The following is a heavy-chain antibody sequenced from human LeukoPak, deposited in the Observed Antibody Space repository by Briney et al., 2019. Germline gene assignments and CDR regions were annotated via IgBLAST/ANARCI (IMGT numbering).Heavy chain of an antibody. CDR1: GFTFSSYG. CDR3: ARDKGTSYLSSFDY. Sequence: QAGGSLRLSCAASGFTFSSYGMHWVRQAPGKGLEWVAVISYDGSNKYYADSVKGRFTISRDNSKNTLYLQMRAADTAVYYCARDKGTSYLSSFDYWGQGTLVTVSS. V-gene: IGHV3-30*03. CDR2: ISYDGSNK. J-gene: IGHJ4*02. D-gene: IGHD6-6*01.